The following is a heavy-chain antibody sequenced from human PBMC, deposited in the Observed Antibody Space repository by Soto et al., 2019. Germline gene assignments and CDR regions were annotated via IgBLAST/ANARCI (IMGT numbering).Heavy chain of an antibody. Sequence: SETLPLTCAVYGQSFSGHSWAWIRQPPGKGLEWIGEINESGSTYYNPSLKSRVTISTDTSKNQFSLKLSSVSAADTAAYFCARGSGIVALPGELEDVKYDYWGQGTLVTVSS. D-gene: IGHD1-1*01. CDR3: ARGSGIVALPGELEDVKYDY. J-gene: IGHJ4*02. CDR1: GQSFSGHS. CDR2: INESGST. V-gene: IGHV4-34*01.